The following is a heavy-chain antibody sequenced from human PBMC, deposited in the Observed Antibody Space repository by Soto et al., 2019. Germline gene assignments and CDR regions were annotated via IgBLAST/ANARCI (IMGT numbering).Heavy chain of an antibody. CDR3: AKYAISDFWSGPRGGWFDP. CDR1: GFTFSSYA. V-gene: IGHV3-23*01. J-gene: IGHJ5*02. CDR2: ISGSGGST. Sequence: PGGSLRLSCAASGFTFSSYAMSWVRQAPGKGLEWVSAISGSGGSTYYADSVKGRFTISRDNSKNTLYLQMNSLRAEDTAVYYCAKYAISDFWSGPRGGWFDPWGQGTLVTVSS. D-gene: IGHD3-3*01.